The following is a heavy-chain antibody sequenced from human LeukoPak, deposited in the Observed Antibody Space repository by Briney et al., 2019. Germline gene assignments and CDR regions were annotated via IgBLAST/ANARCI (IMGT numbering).Heavy chain of an antibody. CDR2: IVVGSGNT. J-gene: IGHJ4*02. CDR1: GFTFTSSA. V-gene: IGHV1-58*02. Sequence: SVNVSCKASGFTFTSSAMQWVRQARGQRLEWIGWIVVGSGNTNYAQKFQERVTITRDMSTSTAYMELSSLRSEDTAMYYCAAGRFSSGYVAYWGQGTLVTVSS. CDR3: AAGRFSSGYVAY. D-gene: IGHD3-22*01.